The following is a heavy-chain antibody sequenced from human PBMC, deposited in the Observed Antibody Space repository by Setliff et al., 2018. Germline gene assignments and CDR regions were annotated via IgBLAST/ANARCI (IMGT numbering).Heavy chain of an antibody. Sequence: PGGSLRLSCAASGFTFSSYAMHWVRQAPGKGLEYVSSISSSGGNIYCANSVKGRFIISRDNSKSTLFLQMGSLRAEDSAIYYCVRHGPSQNLVTALDYWGQGTLVTVSS. CDR2: ISSSGGNI. CDR3: VRHGPSQNLVTALDY. J-gene: IGHJ4*02. D-gene: IGHD3-16*01. CDR1: GFTFSSYA. V-gene: IGHV3-64*01.